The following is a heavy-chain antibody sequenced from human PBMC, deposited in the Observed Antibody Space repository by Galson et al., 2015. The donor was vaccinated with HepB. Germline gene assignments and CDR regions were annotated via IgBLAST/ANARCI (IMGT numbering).Heavy chain of an antibody. V-gene: IGHV1-18*01. D-gene: IGHD2-2*01. Sequence: SVKVSCKASGGTFSTSTISWVRQDPGQGLEWMGWISAYNGNTNYAQKLQGRVTMTTDTSTSTAYMELRSLRSDDTAVYYCARVRVVPAAIPYYYYMDVWGKGTTVTVSS. CDR2: ISAYNGNT. CDR1: GGTFSTST. CDR3: ARVRVVPAAIPYYYYMDV. J-gene: IGHJ6*03.